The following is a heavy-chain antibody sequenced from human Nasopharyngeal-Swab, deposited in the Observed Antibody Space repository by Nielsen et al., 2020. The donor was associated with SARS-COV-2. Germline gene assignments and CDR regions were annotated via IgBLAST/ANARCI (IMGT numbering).Heavy chain of an antibody. V-gene: IGHV4-34*01. CDR1: GGSFSDFR. Sequence: ETLSLTCAVNGGSFSDFRWTWLRQPPGKGLEWIGQIDLSGGTDYNSSLKSRVTISLDTPKKQFSLRLNSVTAADSAIYYCATNLEYTSMWYLGHFFYYMDVWGKGTAVTVSS. CDR2: IDLSGGT. D-gene: IGHD3-3*01. CDR3: ATNLEYTSMWYLGHFFYYMDV. J-gene: IGHJ6*03.